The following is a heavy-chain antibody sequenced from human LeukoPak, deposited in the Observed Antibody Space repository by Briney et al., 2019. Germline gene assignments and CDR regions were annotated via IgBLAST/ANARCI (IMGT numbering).Heavy chain of an antibody. V-gene: IGHV3-64*01. J-gene: IGHJ4*02. D-gene: IGHD3-22*01. CDR2: ISSNGGST. CDR1: GFTFSNYA. Sequence: GGSLRLSCAASGFTFSNYAMHWVRQAAGKGLEYVSAISSNGGSTNYANSVKGRFTISRDNSNNTLYLQMGSLRADDMAVYYCARFPSSGPNYWGQGTLVTVSS. CDR3: ARFPSSGPNY.